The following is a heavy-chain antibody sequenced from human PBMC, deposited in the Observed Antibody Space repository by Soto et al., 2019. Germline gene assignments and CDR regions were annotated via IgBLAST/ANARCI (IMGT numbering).Heavy chain of an antibody. CDR3: VYAYYDRRDFQAR. CDR1: GFTFSSYW. CDR2: IKQDGNEK. Sequence: GGSLRLSCAASGFTFSSYWMSWVRQAPGKGLEWVANIKQDGNEKYYVDSVKGRFTISRDNAEKTLYLQMNSLRAEDTATYFFVYAYYDRRDFQARWAQGTLVTVS. D-gene: IGHD3-22*01. J-gene: IGHJ4*02. V-gene: IGHV3-7*03.